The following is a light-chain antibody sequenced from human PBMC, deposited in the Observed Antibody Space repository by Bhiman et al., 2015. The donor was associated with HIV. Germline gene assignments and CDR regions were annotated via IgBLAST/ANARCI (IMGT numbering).Light chain of an antibody. V-gene: IGLV3-25*03. CDR2: KDT. Sequence: SYELTQPPSVSVSPGQTARITCSGDVVAKRHVYWYQQKPGQAPLMIIYKDTERASRIPERFSGSSSGTTVTLTIRGVQTEDEADYYCQSRDNSGTFLIFGEGTKLTVL. CDR1: VVAKRH. CDR3: QSRDNSGTFLI. J-gene: IGLJ2*01.